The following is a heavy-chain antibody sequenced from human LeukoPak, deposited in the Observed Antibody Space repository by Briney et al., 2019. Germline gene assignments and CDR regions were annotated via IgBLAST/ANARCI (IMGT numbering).Heavy chain of an antibody. CDR2: IKDDGSYI. Sequence: PGGSLRLSCAASGFTFSSHWMHWVRQAPGKGLVWVSDIKDDGSYISYADSVRSRFTISRDNAKNTLYIQMNSLRAEDTAVYYCARGTIAAAGIDYWGQGSLVTVSS. CDR3: ARGTIAAAGIDY. CDR1: GFTFSSHW. D-gene: IGHD6-13*01. V-gene: IGHV3-74*01. J-gene: IGHJ4*02.